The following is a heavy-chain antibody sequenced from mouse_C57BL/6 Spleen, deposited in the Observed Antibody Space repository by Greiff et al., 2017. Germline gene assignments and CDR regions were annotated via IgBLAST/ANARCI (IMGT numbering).Heavy chain of an antibody. CDR2: IDTSDSNT. CDR3: ARRANWDYSMDY. V-gene: IGHV1-50*01. J-gene: IGHJ4*01. D-gene: IGHD4-1*01. CDR1: GYTFNSYW. Sequence: QVQLQQPGAELVKPGASVKLSCKASGYTFNSYWMQWVKQRPGQGLEWIGEIDTSDSNTNYNQKFKGKATLTVDTSSSTAYRQLSSLTSEYSAVYYCARRANWDYSMDYWGQGTSVTVSS.